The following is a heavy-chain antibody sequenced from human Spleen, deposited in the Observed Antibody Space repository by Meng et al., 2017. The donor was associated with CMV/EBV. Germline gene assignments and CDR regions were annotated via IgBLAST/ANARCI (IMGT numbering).Heavy chain of an antibody. CDR3: ARSWQGRFDY. J-gene: IGHJ4*02. Sequence: GESLKISCAASGFTFSSYWMHWVRQAPGKGLEWVSVIYSGGSTYYADSVKGRFTISRDNSKNTLYLQMNSLRAEDTAVYYCARSWQGRFDYWGQGTLVTVSS. CDR2: IYSGGST. V-gene: IGHV3-53*01. D-gene: IGHD3-10*01. CDR1: GFTFSSYW.